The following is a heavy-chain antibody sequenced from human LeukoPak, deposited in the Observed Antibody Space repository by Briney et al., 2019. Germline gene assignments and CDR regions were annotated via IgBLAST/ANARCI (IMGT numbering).Heavy chain of an antibody. Sequence: GGSLRLSCAASGFTFSTYWMHWVRQAPGKGLVWVSRIKSDGSSTIYADSVKGRFTISRDNDKNTLFLQMSSLRVEDTAVYYCAGSFSSNWFDPWGQGTLVTVSS. CDR2: IKSDGSST. CDR3: AGSFSSNWFDP. CDR1: GFTFSTYW. J-gene: IGHJ5*02. D-gene: IGHD3-10*01. V-gene: IGHV3-74*01.